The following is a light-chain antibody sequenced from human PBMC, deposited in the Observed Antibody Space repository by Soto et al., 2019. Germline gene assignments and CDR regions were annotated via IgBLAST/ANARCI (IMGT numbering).Light chain of an antibody. J-gene: IGKJ4*01. CDR1: QSVTSNY. CDR2: GAS. V-gene: IGKV3-20*01. CDR3: QQYANSPLT. Sequence: EIVLTQSPGTLSLSPGERATLSCRASQSVTSNYLAWYQQKPGQAPRLLIFGASSRATGIADRFRGNGSGTDFTLTISRLEPEDSAVYYCQQYANSPLTFGGGTKVEIK.